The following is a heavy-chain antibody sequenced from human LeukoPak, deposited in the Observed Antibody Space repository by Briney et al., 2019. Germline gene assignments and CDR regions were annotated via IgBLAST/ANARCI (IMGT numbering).Heavy chain of an antibody. CDR3: ARIDRDFYYMDV. D-gene: IGHD3-22*01. V-gene: IGHV3-48*03. Sequence: GGSLRLSCEASGFSFSTREMNWVRQAPGKGPEWVSYIIGSGSTIYYADSVQGRSTTSRDNAKNLLFLQMNSLRPEDTGVYYCARIDRDFYYMDVWGKGTTVTVSS. CDR2: IIGSGSTI. CDR1: GFSFSTRE. J-gene: IGHJ6*03.